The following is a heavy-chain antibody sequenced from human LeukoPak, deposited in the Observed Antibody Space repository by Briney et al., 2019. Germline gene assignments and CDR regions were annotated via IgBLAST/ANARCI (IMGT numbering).Heavy chain of an antibody. J-gene: IGHJ4*02. CDR2: IIPIFGTA. CDR1: GGTFSSYA. D-gene: IGHD4-17*01. V-gene: IGHV1-69*06. CDR3: ATDPLTTVRNDY. Sequence: SVKVSCKASGGTFSSYAISWVRQAPGQGLEWMGGIIPIFGTANYAQKFQGRVTMTEDTSTGTAYMELSSLRSEDTAVYYCATDPLTTVRNDYWGQGTLVTVSS.